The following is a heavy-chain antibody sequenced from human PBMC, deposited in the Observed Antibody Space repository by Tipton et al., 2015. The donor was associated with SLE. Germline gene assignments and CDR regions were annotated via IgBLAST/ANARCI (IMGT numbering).Heavy chain of an antibody. D-gene: IGHD1-26*01. CDR3: ASDGSGSYYYYMDV. Sequence: TLSLTCTVSGGSISSGGYYWSWIRQHPGKGLEWIGYMYYSGSTYYNPSLKSRVTISVDTSKNQFSLKLSSVTAADTAVYYCASDGSGSYYYYMDVWGKGTTVTVSS. CDR2: MYYSGST. CDR1: GGSISSGGYY. J-gene: IGHJ6*03. V-gene: IGHV4-31*03.